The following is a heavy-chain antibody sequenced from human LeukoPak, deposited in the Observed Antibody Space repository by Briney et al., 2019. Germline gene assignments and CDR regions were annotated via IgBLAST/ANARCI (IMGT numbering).Heavy chain of an antibody. CDR3: ARIRRDGHNRGSFDY. V-gene: IGHV3-53*01. CDR1: GFTVSSNY. Sequence: GGSLRLSCAASGFTVSSNYMSWVRQAPGKGLEWVSVIYSGGSTYYADSVKGRFTISRDNSKNTLYLQMNSLRAEDTAVYYCARIRRDGHNRGSFDYWGQGTLVTVPS. CDR2: IYSGGST. D-gene: IGHD5-24*01. J-gene: IGHJ4*02.